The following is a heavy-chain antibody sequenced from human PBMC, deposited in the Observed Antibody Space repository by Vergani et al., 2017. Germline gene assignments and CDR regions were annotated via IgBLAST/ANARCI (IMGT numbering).Heavy chain of an antibody. CDR2: ISYDGTEK. D-gene: IGHD2-15*01. CDR1: GFSFGNYA. V-gene: IGHV3-30-3*01. J-gene: IGHJ4*02. CDR3: ARGGKGIIMVVPSTHL. Sequence: QVKLEESGGGVVQPGRSLRLSCAASGFSFGNYAMHWVRQAPGKGLEWVGVISYDGTEKKYADSVNGRFTISRDNSKKMMYLQMNSLRVEDTAVYYCARGGKGIIMVVPSTHLWGQGTHVAVS.